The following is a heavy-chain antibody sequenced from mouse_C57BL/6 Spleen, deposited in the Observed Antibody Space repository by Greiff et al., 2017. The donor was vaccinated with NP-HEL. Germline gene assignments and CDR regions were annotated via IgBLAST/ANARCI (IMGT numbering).Heavy chain of an antibody. D-gene: IGHD1-1*01. V-gene: IGHV5-4*01. J-gene: IGHJ2*01. CDR3: ARAYYGSSYVSYYFDY. CDR2: ISDGGSYT. Sequence: EVQGVESGGGLVKPGGSLKLSCAASGFTFSSYAMSWVRQTPEKRLEWVATISDGGSYTYYPDNVKGRFTISRDNAKNNLYLQMSHLKSEDTAMYYCARAYYGSSYVSYYFDYWGQGTTLTVSS. CDR1: GFTFSSYA.